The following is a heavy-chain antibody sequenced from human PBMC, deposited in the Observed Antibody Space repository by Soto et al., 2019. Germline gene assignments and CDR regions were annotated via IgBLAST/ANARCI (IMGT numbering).Heavy chain of an antibody. J-gene: IGHJ3*02. V-gene: IGHV1-69*01. CDR2: IIPIFGTA. CDR3: ARRAAAAGMRALDI. CDR1: GGTFSSYA. D-gene: IGHD6-13*01. Sequence: QVQLVQSGAEVRKPGSSVKVSCKASGGTFSSYAISWVRQAPGQGLEWMGGIIPIFGTANYAQKFQGRVTITGDESTSTAYIELSSLRSEDTAVYYCARRAAAAGMRALDIWGQGTMVTVSS.